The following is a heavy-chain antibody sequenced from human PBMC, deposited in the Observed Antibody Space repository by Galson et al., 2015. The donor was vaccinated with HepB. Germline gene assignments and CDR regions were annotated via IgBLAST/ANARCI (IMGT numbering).Heavy chain of an antibody. V-gene: IGHV3-30-3*01. CDR1: GFTFSTSA. J-gene: IGHJ4*02. CDR2: ISYDGNHK. D-gene: IGHD5-18*01. CDR3: ARDDMRYTYGYRPIDY. Sequence: SLRLSCAASGFTFSTSAMHWVRQAPGKGLEWVAIISYDGNHKFYADSVKGRFTISRDNSRNTLYLQMNSLRVEDTAVFYCARDDMRYTYGYRPIDYWGQGTLVTVSS.